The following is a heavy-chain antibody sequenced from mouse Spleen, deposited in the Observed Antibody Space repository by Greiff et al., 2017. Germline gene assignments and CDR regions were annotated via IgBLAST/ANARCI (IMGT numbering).Heavy chain of an antibody. CDR1: GFTFSSYA. Sequence: EVKLVESGGGLVKLGGSLKLSCAASGFTFSSYAMSWVRQTPEKRLEWVATISSGGGNTYYPDSVKGRFTISRDNAKNTLYLQMSSLKSEDTAMYYCARQGPYYYGSPYYFDYWGQGTTLTVSS. CDR2: ISSGGGNT. D-gene: IGHD1-1*01. J-gene: IGHJ2*01. V-gene: IGHV5-9*04. CDR3: ARQGPYYYGSPYYFDY.